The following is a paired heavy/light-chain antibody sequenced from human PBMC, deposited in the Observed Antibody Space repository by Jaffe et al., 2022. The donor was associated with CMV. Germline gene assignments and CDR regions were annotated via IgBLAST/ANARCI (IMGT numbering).Heavy chain of an antibody. Sequence: QVQLVQSGAEVKKPGASVKVSCKASGYTFTSYDINWVRQATGQGLEWMGWMNPNSGNTGYAQKFQGRVTMTRNTSISTAYMELSSLRSEDTAVYYCASPAGIAAADDETYYYYYGMDVWGQGTTVTVSS. V-gene: IGHV1-8*01. J-gene: IGHJ6*02. D-gene: IGHD6-13*01. CDR1: GYTFTSYD. CDR2: MNPNSGNT. CDR3: ASPAGIAAADDETYYYYYGMDV.
Light chain of an antibody. V-gene: IGKV1-39*01. CDR2: AAS. CDR1: QSISSY. CDR3: QQSYSTPSLT. J-gene: IGKJ4*01. Sequence: DIQMTQSPSSLSASVGDRVTITCRASQSISSYLNWYQQKPGKAPKLLIYAASSLQSGVPSRFSGSGSGTDFTLTISSLQPEDFATYYCQQSYSTPSLTFGGGTKVEIK.